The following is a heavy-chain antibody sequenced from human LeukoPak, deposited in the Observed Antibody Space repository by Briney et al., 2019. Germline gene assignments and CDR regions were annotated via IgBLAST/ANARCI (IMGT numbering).Heavy chain of an antibody. CDR3: ARDPDFWSGYKRGDAFDI. CDR1: GYTFTSYG. Sequence: ASVKVSCKASGYTFTSYGIGWVRQAPGQGLEWMGWISAYNGNTNYAQKLQGRVTMTTDTSTSTAYMELRSLRSDDTAVYYCARDPDFWSGYKRGDAFDIWGQGTMVTVSS. J-gene: IGHJ3*02. CDR2: ISAYNGNT. D-gene: IGHD3-3*01. V-gene: IGHV1-18*01.